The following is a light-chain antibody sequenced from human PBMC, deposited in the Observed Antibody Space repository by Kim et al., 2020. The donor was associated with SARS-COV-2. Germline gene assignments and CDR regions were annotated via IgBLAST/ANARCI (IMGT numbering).Light chain of an antibody. CDR3: QQNGAWPLT. V-gene: IGKV3-15*01. J-gene: IGKJ4*01. Sequence: IVMRQSPATLSVSPGERATLSCWASQSVSTNLAWYQQKPGQAPRLLIHGASTRATGIPARFSGGGSGTEFTLTINSLQSEDFAVYYCQQNGAWPLTFGGGTKVEIK. CDR2: GAS. CDR1: QSVSTN.